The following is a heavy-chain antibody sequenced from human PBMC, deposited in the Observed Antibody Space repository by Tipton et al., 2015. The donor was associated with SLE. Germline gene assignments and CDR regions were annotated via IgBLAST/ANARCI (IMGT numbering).Heavy chain of an antibody. CDR3: ARHVTIGRGSYYYYGLDV. J-gene: IGHJ6*02. D-gene: IGHD3-10*01. Sequence: TLSLTCTVSGGSISSYYWSWIRQPPGKGLEWIGSIYYSGSTYYNPSLKSRVTISVDTSMNQFSLKLSSVTAADTAVYYCARHVTIGRGSYYYYGLDVWGQGTTVTVSS. V-gene: IGHV4-39*01. CDR2: IYYSGST. CDR1: GGSISSYY.